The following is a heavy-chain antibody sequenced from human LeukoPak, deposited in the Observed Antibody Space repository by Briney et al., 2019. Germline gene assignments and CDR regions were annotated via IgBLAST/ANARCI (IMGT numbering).Heavy chain of an antibody. V-gene: IGHV3-30-3*01. CDR2: ISYDGSNK. CDR1: GFTFSSYA. D-gene: IGHD3-22*01. Sequence: GSPLRLSCSASGFTFSSYAMHGVRQAPGKGLEWVAVISYDGSNKYYADSVKGRFTISRDNSKNTLYLQMNSLRAEDTAVYYCARTHPQYYYDSSGYYYATPYFDYWGQGTLVTVSS. J-gene: IGHJ4*02. CDR3: ARTHPQYYYDSSGYYYATPYFDY.